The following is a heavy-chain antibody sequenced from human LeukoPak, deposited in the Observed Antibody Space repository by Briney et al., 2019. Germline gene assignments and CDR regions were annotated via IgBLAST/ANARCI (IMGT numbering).Heavy chain of an antibody. CDR3: ARVRYGDYRLDY. V-gene: IGHV4-59*01. Sequence: SETLSLTCTVSGGSISSYYWSWLRQPPGTGLEWIGYIYYSGSTNYNPSLKSRVTISVDTSKNQFSLKLSSVTAADTAVYYCARVRYGDYRLDYWGQGTLVTVSS. CDR1: GGSISSYY. J-gene: IGHJ4*02. CDR2: IYYSGST. D-gene: IGHD4-17*01.